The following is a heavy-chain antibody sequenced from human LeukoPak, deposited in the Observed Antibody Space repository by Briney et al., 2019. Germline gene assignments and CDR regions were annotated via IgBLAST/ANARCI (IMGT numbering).Heavy chain of an antibody. D-gene: IGHD5-18*01. Sequence: GSVTVSCKASGYTFTSYYMHWVRQAPGQGLEWMGIINPSGGSTSYAQKFQGRVTMTRDTSTSTVYMELSSLRSEDTAVYYCARDHPNTAMVMWFDPWGQGTLVTVSS. CDR3: ARDHPNTAMVMWFDP. CDR2: INPSGGST. CDR1: GYTFTSYY. J-gene: IGHJ5*02. V-gene: IGHV1-46*01.